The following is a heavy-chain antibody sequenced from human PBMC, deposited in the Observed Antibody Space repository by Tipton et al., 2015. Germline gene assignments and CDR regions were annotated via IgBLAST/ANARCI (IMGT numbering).Heavy chain of an antibody. D-gene: IGHD3-3*01. CDR3: ARVSDFWSGSVDS. CDR1: GDSVRRANYY. V-gene: IGHV4-39*02. J-gene: IGHJ4*02. Sequence: TLSLTCTVSGDSVRRANYYWGWIRQPPGKGLEWLAKVYYSGSAYYNPSLQSRVTISVDTSKNHFSLNLGAVTAADTAVYFCARVSDFWSGSVDSWGQGTLVTVSS. CDR2: VYYSGSA.